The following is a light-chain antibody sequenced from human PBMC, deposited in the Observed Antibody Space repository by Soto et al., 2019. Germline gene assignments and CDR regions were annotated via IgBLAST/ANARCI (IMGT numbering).Light chain of an antibody. CDR2: DVS. J-gene: IGLJ2*01. CDR1: SSDVGGYNY. Sequence: QSALTQPPSVSGSPGQSITISCTGTSSDVGGYNYVYWYQQHPGKAPKLMIYDVSNRPSGASNRFSGSKSGNTASLTISGLQAEDEADYYCSSYTSSSTLVVFGGGTKLTVL. CDR3: SSYTSSSTLVV. V-gene: IGLV2-14*01.